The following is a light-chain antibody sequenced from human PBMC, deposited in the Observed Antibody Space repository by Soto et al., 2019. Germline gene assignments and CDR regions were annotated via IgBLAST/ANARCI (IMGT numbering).Light chain of an antibody. CDR3: PQANSFPNT. J-gene: IGKJ2*01. Sequence: DIQMTQSPSSVSASVGDRVTITCRASQGISIWLAWYQQKPGKAPKLLIYAASSLQSGVPSRFSDSGSGTDFTLPISSLQPEDFATYYCPQANSFPNTFGQGTKLEIK. CDR1: QGISIW. V-gene: IGKV1-12*01. CDR2: AAS.